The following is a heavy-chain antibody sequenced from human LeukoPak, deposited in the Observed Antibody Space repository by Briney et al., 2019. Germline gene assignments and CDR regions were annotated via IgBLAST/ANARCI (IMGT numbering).Heavy chain of an antibody. CDR1: GGTFSSYT. Sequence: ASVKVSCKASGGTFSSYTISWVRQAPGQGLEWMGRIIPILGIANYAQKFQGRVTITADKSTSTAYMELSSLRSEDTAVYYCARWGAVARALDLEYWGQGPLVTVSS. V-gene: IGHV1-69*02. CDR3: ARWGAVARALDLEY. CDR2: IIPILGIA. D-gene: IGHD6-19*01. J-gene: IGHJ4*02.